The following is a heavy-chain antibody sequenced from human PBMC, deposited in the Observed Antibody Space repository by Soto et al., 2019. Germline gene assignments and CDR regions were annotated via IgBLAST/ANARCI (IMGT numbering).Heavy chain of an antibody. Sequence: QVQLVQSGAEVKSAGSSVKGSCKASGDTFNFYSIKWVQQAPGLGLGWVGRVNPILSMSNYAQRFQGRVTMTADKSTGTAYMELRSLRSEDTAIYYCASNYGSGYRAFDSWGQGALVTVSS. D-gene: IGHD3-10*01. V-gene: IGHV1-69*02. J-gene: IGHJ4*02. CDR1: GDTFNFYS. CDR3: ASNYGSGYRAFDS. CDR2: VNPILSMS.